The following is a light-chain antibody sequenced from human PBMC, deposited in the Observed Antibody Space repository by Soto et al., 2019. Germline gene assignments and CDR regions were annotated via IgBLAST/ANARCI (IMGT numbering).Light chain of an antibody. J-gene: IGKJ1*01. V-gene: IGKV1-39*01. CDR3: QHTRTTPRT. CDR1: QSISSY. Sequence: DIQMTQSPSSLSASVGDRVTITCRASQSISSYLNWYQQKPGKAPKLLIYAASSLQSGVPSRFSGSGSGTDFTLTISTLQPEDVATYYCQHTRTTPRTFGQGTKVEIK. CDR2: AAS.